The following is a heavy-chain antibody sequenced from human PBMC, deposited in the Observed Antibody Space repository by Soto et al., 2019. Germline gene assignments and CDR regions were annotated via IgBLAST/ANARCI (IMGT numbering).Heavy chain of an antibody. CDR3: ARGDRGAFDL. CDR1: GFTFSYYW. CDR2: IHSDGSST. D-gene: IGHD2-21*02. V-gene: IGHV3-74*01. J-gene: IGHJ3*01. Sequence: EVQLVESEGGLVQPGGSLRLSCAASGFTFSYYWMHWVRQAPGQGLVWVTRIHSDGSSTTYADSVKGRFTISRDNAKNTRYLQMTSLRAEDTAVYYCARGDRGAFDLWCQGTMGTVSS.